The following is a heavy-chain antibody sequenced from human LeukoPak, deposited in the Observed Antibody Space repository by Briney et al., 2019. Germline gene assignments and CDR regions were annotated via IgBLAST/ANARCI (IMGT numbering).Heavy chain of an antibody. CDR3: AKDGGYDPYYFDY. CDR2: INEDGSTT. Sequence: PGGSLRLSCAASGFTFSSNWMHWVRQAPGKGLVWVSRINEDGSTTNYADSVKGRSTIFRDNAKNTLYLQMNSLRAEDTALYYCAKDGGYDPYYFDYWGQGTLVTVSS. J-gene: IGHJ4*02. V-gene: IGHV3-74*01. CDR1: GFTFSSNW. D-gene: IGHD5-12*01.